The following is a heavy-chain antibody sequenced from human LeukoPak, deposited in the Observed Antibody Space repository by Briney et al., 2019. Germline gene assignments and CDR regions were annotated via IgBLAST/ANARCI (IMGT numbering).Heavy chain of an antibody. Sequence: GASVKVSCKASGGTFSSYAISWVRQAPGQGLEWMGGIIPIFGTANYAQKFQGRVTITADESTSTAYMELSSLRSEDTAVYYCARVMWSRERSSSFAFDIWGQGTMVTVSS. D-gene: IGHD6-6*01. CDR2: IIPIFGTA. J-gene: IGHJ3*02. V-gene: IGHV1-69*13. CDR3: ARVMWSRERSSSFAFDI. CDR1: GGTFSSYA.